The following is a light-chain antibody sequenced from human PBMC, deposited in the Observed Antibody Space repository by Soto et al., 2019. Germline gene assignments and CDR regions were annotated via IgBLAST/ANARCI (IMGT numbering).Light chain of an antibody. CDR1: SSNIGSNY. J-gene: IGLJ2*01. Sequence: QPVLTQPPSASGTPGQRVTISCSGSSSNIGSNYVYWYQQLPGTAPKLLIYRNNQRPSGVPDRFSGSKSGTSASLAISGLRSEDEADYYCAAGDDSLRGPVFGGGTKLTVL. CDR3: AAGDDSLRGPV. CDR2: RNN. V-gene: IGLV1-47*01.